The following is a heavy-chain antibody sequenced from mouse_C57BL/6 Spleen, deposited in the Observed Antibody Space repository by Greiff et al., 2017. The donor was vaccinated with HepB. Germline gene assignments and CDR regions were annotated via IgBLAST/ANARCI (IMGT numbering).Heavy chain of an antibody. CDR1: GFSLTSYA. J-gene: IGHJ1*03. CDR2: IWTGGGT. Sequence: VKLMESGPGLVAPSQSLSITCTVSGFSLTSYAISWVRQPPGKGLEWLGVIWTGGGTNYNSALKSRLSISKDNSKSQVFLKMNSLQTDDTARYYCARNHYGSSYRYFDVWGTGTTVTVSS. V-gene: IGHV2-9-1*01. CDR3: ARNHYGSSYRYFDV. D-gene: IGHD1-1*01.